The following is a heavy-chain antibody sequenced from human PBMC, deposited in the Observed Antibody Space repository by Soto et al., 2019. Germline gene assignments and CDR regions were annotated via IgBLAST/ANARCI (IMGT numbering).Heavy chain of an antibody. CDR3: TRSYYYGSGNGDY. CDR2: IRSKAYGGTT. V-gene: IGHV3-49*03. D-gene: IGHD3-10*01. CDR1: GFTFGDYA. Sequence: PGGCLRLSCTASGFTFGDYAMSWFRQAPGKGLEWVGFIRSKAYGGTTEYAASVKGRFTISRDDSKSIAYLQMNSLKTEDTAVYYCTRSYYYGSGNGDYWGQGTLVTVSS. J-gene: IGHJ4*02.